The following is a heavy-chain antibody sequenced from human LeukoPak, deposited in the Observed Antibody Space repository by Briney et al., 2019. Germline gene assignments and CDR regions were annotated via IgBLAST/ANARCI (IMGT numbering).Heavy chain of an antibody. CDR1: GYTFTSYD. Sequence: ASVKVSCKASGYTFTSYDINWVRQATGQGLEWMGWMNPNSGNTGYAQKFQGRVTMTRNTSISTAYMELNSLRSEDTAVYYCARVIRFNAAGPQYYFDYWGQGTLVTVSS. D-gene: IGHD6-13*01. CDR3: ARVIRFNAAGPQYYFDY. J-gene: IGHJ4*02. V-gene: IGHV1-8*01. CDR2: MNPNSGNT.